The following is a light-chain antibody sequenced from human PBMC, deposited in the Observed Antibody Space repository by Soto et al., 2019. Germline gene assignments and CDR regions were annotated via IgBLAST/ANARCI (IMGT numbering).Light chain of an antibody. V-gene: IGLV1-44*01. J-gene: IGLJ2*01. CDR3: AAWDDSLNGSVV. CDR1: SSNIGSNT. CDR2: SNN. Sequence: QSVLTQPPSASGTPGQRVTISCSGSSSNIGSNTVNWYQQLPGTAPKLVIYSNNQRPSGVPDRFSGSKSGTSASLAISGLQSEDEADYYCAAWDDSLNGSVVFGGGTQLTVL.